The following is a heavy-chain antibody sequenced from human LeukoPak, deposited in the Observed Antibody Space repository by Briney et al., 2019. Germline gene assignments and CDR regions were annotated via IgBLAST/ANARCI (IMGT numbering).Heavy chain of an antibody. V-gene: IGHV3-33*01. J-gene: IGHJ4*02. CDR3: ARVDTTMGCDY. CDR1: GFTFSSYG. D-gene: IGHD5-18*01. Sequence: PGGSLTLSCAASGFTFSSYGMHWVRQAPGKGLEWVAVIWYDGSNKYYADSVKGRFTISRDNSKDTLYLQMDSLRAEDTAVYYCARVDTTMGCDYWGQGTLVTVSS. CDR2: IWYDGSNK.